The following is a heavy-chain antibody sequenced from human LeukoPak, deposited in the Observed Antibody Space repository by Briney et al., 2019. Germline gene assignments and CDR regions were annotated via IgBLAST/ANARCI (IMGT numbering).Heavy chain of an antibody. CDR1: GGSLSGYY. V-gene: IGHV4-34*01. CDR2: INHSGST. D-gene: IGHD3-10*01. Sequence: SETLSLTCAVYGGSLSGYYWSWIRQPPGKGLEWIGEINHSGSTNYNPSLKSRVTISVDTSKNQFSLKLSSVTAADTAVYYCARRSYYGGYFDYWGQGTLVTVSS. CDR3: ARRSYYGGYFDY. J-gene: IGHJ4*02.